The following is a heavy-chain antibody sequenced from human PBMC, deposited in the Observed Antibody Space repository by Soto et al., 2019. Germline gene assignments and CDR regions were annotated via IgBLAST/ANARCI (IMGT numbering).Heavy chain of an antibody. CDR1: GGTFSSYA. CDR3: ARAGSGSYYDSSYGMDV. J-gene: IGHJ6*02. CDR2: IIPIFGTA. D-gene: IGHD1-26*01. Sequence: QVQLVQSGAEVKKPGSSVKVSCKASGGTFSSYAISWVRQAPGQGLEWMGGIIPIFGTANYAQKFQGRVTITADESTGRGYMELSSLRSEDKAVDYCARAGSGSYYDSSYGMDVWGQGTTVTVSS. V-gene: IGHV1-69*01.